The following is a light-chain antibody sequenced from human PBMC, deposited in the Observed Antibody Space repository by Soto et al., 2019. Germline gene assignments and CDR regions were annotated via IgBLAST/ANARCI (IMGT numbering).Light chain of an antibody. CDR3: QQYYTWPRGT. V-gene: IGKV3-15*01. J-gene: IGKJ1*01. CDR1: QGVIVN. Sequence: IVMTQSPGTLAVSPGERATLSCRASQGVIVNLAWYQQKPGQSPRLLIFGASTRATGVPARFSGSGSGTEFTLTISSLQPADFGVYYCQQYYTWPRGTVGQGTKVDSK. CDR2: GAS.